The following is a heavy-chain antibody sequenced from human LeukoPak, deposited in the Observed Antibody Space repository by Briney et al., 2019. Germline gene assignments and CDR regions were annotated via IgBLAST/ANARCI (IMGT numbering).Heavy chain of an antibody. CDR3: AKGQIWLVRNYYYMDV. Sequence: GGSLRLSCAASGFTFSSYSMSWVRQAPGKGLEWVSAISGSGGSTYYADSVKGRFTISRDNSKNTLYLQMNSLRAEDTAVYYCAKGQIWLVRNYYYMDVWGKGTTVTVSS. J-gene: IGHJ6*03. CDR1: GFTFSSYS. V-gene: IGHV3-23*01. CDR2: ISGSGGST. D-gene: IGHD6-19*01.